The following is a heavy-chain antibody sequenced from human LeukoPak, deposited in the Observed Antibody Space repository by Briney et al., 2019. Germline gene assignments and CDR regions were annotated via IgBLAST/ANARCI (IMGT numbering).Heavy chain of an antibody. D-gene: IGHD3-10*01. V-gene: IGHV3-23*01. Sequence: GGSLRLSCAASGFTVSSTYMSWVRQAPGKGLEWVSAISGGGGSTYYADSVKGRFTISRDNSQNTMVLQVKSLKVEDTAVYYCAKGMSFGSGSSLEYWGQGTLVAVSS. CDR2: ISGGGGST. CDR3: AKGMSFGSGSSLEY. J-gene: IGHJ4*02. CDR1: GFTVSSTY.